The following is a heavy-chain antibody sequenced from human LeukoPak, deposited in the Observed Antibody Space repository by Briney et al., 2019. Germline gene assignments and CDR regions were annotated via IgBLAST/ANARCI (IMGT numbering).Heavy chain of an antibody. Sequence: MSSETLSLTCIVSGGSISSGDFHWSWVRQPPGKGLEWIGYIYYTGRTYYNPSLKSRVTISVDTSKNQFSLKLRSVTAADTAVYYCARGLSGITIFGRRKWFDPWGQGTLVTVSS. CDR3: ARGLSGITIFGRRKWFDP. V-gene: IGHV4-30-4*01. CDR1: GGSISSGDFH. J-gene: IGHJ5*02. D-gene: IGHD3-3*01. CDR2: IYYTGRT.